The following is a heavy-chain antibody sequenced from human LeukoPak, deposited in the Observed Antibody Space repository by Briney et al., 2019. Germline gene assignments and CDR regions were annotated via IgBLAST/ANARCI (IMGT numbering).Heavy chain of an antibody. V-gene: IGHV3-21*01. Sequence: GGSLNLSCAASGLTFSSYSMNWVRQAPGKGLDWVSSISSSSSYIYYADSVKGRFTISRDNAKNSLYLQMNSLRAEDTAVYYCARGFIAAAWDYMDVWGKGTTVTVSS. CDR1: GLTFSSYS. CDR2: ISSSSSYI. D-gene: IGHD6-13*01. CDR3: ARGFIAAAWDYMDV. J-gene: IGHJ6*03.